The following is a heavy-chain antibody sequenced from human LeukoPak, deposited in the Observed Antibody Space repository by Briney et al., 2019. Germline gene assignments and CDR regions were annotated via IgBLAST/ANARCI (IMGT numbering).Heavy chain of an antibody. CDR2: ISAYNGNT. Sequence: ASVKVSCKASGYTFTSYGISWVRQAPGQGLEWMGWISAYNGNTNYAQKLQGRVTMTTDTSTSTAYMELRSLRSDDTAVYYCARDTPNYVWGSYRSITPDYWGQGTPVTVSS. CDR3: ARDTPNYVWGSYRSITPDY. D-gene: IGHD3-16*02. CDR1: GYTFTSYG. V-gene: IGHV1-18*01. J-gene: IGHJ4*02.